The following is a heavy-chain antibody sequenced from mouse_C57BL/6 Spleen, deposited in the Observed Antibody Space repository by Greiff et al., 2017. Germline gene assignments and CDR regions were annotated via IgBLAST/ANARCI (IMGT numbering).Heavy chain of an antibody. CDR1: GYTFTSYW. CDR3: ARNWDYYGSSYPYWYFDV. CDR2: IYPGSGST. Sequence: VQLHQPGAELVKPGASVKMSCKASGYTFTSYWITWVKQRPGQGLEWIGDIYPGSGSTNYNEKFKSKATLTVDTSSSTAYMQLSSLTSEDSAVYYCARNWDYYGSSYPYWYFDVWGTGTTVTVSS. J-gene: IGHJ1*03. V-gene: IGHV1-55*01. D-gene: IGHD1-1*01.